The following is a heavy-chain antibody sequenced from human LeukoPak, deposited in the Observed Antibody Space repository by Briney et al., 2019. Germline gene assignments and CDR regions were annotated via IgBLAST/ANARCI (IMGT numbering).Heavy chain of an antibody. CDR3: ARGGYSYGYTDWYFDL. V-gene: IGHV4-59*01. CDR2: TYYSGST. Sequence: SETLSLTCTVSGGSISSYYWSWIRQPPGKGLEWIGYTYYSGSTNYNPSLKSRVTISVDTSKNQFSLKLSSVTAADTAVYYCARGGYSYGYTDWYFDLWGRGTLVTVSS. CDR1: GGSISSYY. D-gene: IGHD5-18*01. J-gene: IGHJ2*01.